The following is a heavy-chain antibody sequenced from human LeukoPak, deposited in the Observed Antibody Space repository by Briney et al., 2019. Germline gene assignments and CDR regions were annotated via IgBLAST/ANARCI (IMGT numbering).Heavy chain of an antibody. CDR3: AKEYYDILTGYPFDY. J-gene: IGHJ4*02. CDR1: GFTVSSNY. Sequence: GGSLRLSCAASGFTVSSNYMSWVRQAPGKGLEWVSAISGSGGSTYYADSVKGRFTISRDNSKNTLYLQMNSLRAEDTAVYYCAKEYYDILTGYPFDYWGQGTLVTASS. CDR2: ISGSGGST. V-gene: IGHV3-23*01. D-gene: IGHD3-9*01.